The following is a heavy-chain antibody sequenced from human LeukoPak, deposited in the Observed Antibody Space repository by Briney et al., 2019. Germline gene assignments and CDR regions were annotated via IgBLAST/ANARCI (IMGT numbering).Heavy chain of an antibody. CDR1: GGTFSSYA. D-gene: IGHD6-6*01. Sequence: VASVKVSCKASGGTFSSYAISWVRQAPGQGLEWMGGIIPIFGTVNYAQKFQGRVTITADESTSTAYMELSSLRSEDTAVYYCARTVVYSSSSPYYYGMDVWGQGTTVTVSS. CDR2: IIPIFGTV. J-gene: IGHJ6*02. CDR3: ARTVVYSSSSPYYYGMDV. V-gene: IGHV1-69*13.